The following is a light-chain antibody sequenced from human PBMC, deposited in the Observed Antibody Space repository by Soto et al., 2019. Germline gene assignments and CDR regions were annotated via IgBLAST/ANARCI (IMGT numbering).Light chain of an antibody. J-gene: IGKJ2*01. CDR3: QQYTSDSPYT. Sequence: DIQMTQSPSTLSASVGDRVTITCRASQSITTWLAWYQQKPGKAPKLLIYKASSLESGVPSRFXGSGSGTEFTLTISSLQPDDFATYYCQQYTSDSPYTFGQWTKLAIK. CDR2: KAS. CDR1: QSITTW. V-gene: IGKV1-5*03.